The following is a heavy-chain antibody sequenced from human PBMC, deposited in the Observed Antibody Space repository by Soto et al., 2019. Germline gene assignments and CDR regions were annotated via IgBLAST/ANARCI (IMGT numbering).Heavy chain of an antibody. Sequence: EVQLVESGGGLVQPGGSLRLSCAASGFTFSSNAMHWVRQAPGKGLESVSAISANGGSTYYANSVKGRFTISRDNSKNTLYLQMGSLRAEDMAVYYCARSPYTWTPPLDYWGQGTLVTVSS. V-gene: IGHV3-64*01. D-gene: IGHD3-16*01. CDR3: ARSPYTWTPPLDY. CDR2: ISANGGST. CDR1: GFTFSSNA. J-gene: IGHJ4*02.